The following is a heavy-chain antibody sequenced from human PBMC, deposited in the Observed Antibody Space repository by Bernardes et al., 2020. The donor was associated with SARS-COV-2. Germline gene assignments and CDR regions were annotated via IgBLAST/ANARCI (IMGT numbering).Heavy chain of an antibody. J-gene: IGHJ6*02. CDR1: GYTFTGYY. CDR2: INPNSGGT. V-gene: IGHV1-2*02. CDR3: ALPPTNYDRYGMDV. D-gene: IGHD3-22*01. Sequence: ASVKVSCKASGYTFTGYYMHWVRQAPGQGREWMGWINPNSGGTNYAQKFQGRVTMTRDTSISTAYMELSRLRSDDTAVYYCALPPTNYDRYGMDVWGQGTTVTVSS.